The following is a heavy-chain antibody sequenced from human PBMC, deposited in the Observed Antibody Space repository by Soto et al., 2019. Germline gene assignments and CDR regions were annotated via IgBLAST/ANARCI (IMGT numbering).Heavy chain of an antibody. J-gene: IGHJ6*02. CDR2: ISYDGSNR. CDR3: AKDRMVRSYYYGMDV. D-gene: IGHD5-18*01. CDR1: GDSGFSFSSYG. V-gene: IGHV3-30*18. Sequence: QVHLGESGGGLVQPGGSLRLSCAASGDSGFSFSSYGIHWVRQAPGKGLEWVSVISYDGSNRHFADSVKGRFAVSRDDAMHTVYLQMNALRPEDTAVYYCAKDRMVRSYYYGMDVWGQGTTVTVSS.